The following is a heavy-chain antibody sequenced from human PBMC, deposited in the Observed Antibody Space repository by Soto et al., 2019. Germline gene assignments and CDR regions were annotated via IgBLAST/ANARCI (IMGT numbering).Heavy chain of an antibody. CDR2: IYYSGST. V-gene: IGHV4-31*03. D-gene: IGHD3-3*01. CDR1: GGSISSGGYY. Sequence: SETLSLTCTVSGGSISSGGYYWSWIRQHPGKGLEWIGYIYYSGSTYYNPSLKSRVTISVDTSKNQFSLKLSSVTAADTAVYYCARAYDFWSGYLAPYGMDVWGQGTTVTVSS. CDR3: ARAYDFWSGYLAPYGMDV. J-gene: IGHJ6*02.